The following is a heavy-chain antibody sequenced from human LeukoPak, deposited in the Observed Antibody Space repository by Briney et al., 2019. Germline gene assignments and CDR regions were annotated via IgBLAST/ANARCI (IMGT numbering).Heavy chain of an antibody. V-gene: IGHV1-69*02. CDR2: IIPILGIA. D-gene: IGHD1-14*01. J-gene: IGHJ6*03. CDR1: GGTFSSYT. CDR3: ARATGAASSLYMDV. Sequence: SVKVSCKAPGGTFSSYTISWVRQAPGQGLEWMGRIIPILGIANYAQKFQGRVTITADKSTSTAYMELSSLRSEDTAVYYCARATGAASSLYMDVWGKGTTVTVSS.